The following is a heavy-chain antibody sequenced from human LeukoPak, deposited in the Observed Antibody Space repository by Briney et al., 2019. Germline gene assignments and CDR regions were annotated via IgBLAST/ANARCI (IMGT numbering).Heavy chain of an antibody. V-gene: IGHV3-48*02. CDR1: GFTFSSYT. D-gene: IGHD5/OR15-5a*01. CDR3: ARTWDLSRGYYGMDV. J-gene: IGHJ6*02. CDR2: ISSSISTI. Sequence: GGSLRLSCAASGFTFSSYTMNWVRQAPGKGLEWVSYISSSISTIYYAGSVKGRFTISRDNAKNSLSLQMNSLRDEDTAVYYCARTWDLSRGYYGMDVWGQGTTVTVSS.